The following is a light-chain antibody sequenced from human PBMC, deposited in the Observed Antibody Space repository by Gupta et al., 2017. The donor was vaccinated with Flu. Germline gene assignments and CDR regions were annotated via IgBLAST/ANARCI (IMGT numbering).Light chain of an antibody. CDR1: NIRTNS. Sequence: GGDNIRTNSVHWYRQQPGPAPVLVVYYDDVRPSGISDRFSGSNSGSTASLTISGLESGDEADYYCQVWDTTHYLHVFGAGTRVAVL. CDR2: YDD. J-gene: IGLJ1*01. V-gene: IGLV3-21*02. CDR3: QVWDTTHYLHV.